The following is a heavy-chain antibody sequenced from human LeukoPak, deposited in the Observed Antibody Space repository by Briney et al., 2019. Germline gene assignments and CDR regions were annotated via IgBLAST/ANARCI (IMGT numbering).Heavy chain of an antibody. D-gene: IGHD3-10*01. CDR2: ISSSGSTI. CDR3: ASESITMVRGVIHYYGMDV. J-gene: IGHJ6*02. Sequence: PGGSLRLSCAASGFTFSSYEMNWVRQAPGKGLEWVSYISSSGSTIYYADSVKGRFTISRDNAKNSLYLQMNSLRAEDTAVCYCASESITMVRGVIHYYGMDVWDQGTTVTVSS. CDR1: GFTFSSYE. V-gene: IGHV3-48*03.